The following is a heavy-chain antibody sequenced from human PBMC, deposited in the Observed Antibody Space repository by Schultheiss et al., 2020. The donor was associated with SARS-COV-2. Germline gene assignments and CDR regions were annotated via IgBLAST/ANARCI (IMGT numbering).Heavy chain of an antibody. J-gene: IGHJ5*02. D-gene: IGHD1-14*01. V-gene: IGHV3-48*03. CDR1: GFTFSSYE. Sequence: GESLKISCAASGFTFSSYEMNWVRQAPGKGLEWVLYISTSDTIYYADSVKGRFTISRDNAKNSLYLQMNSLRAEDTAVYYCARARTSYKLNWFDPWGQGTLVTVSS. CDR3: ARARTSYKLNWFDP. CDR2: ISTSDTI.